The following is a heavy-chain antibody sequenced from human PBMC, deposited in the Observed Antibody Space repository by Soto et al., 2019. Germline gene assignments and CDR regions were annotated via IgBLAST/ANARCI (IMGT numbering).Heavy chain of an antibody. Sequence: SETLSLTCAVSGGSISSGGYSWSWIRQPPGKGLEWIGYIYHSGSTYYNPSLKSRVTISVDRSKNQFSLKLSSVTAADTAVYYCARGDYGEESDAFDIWGQGTMVTVSS. CDR1: GGSISSGGYS. V-gene: IGHV4-30-2*01. CDR2: IYHSGST. J-gene: IGHJ3*02. CDR3: ARGDYGEESDAFDI. D-gene: IGHD4-17*01.